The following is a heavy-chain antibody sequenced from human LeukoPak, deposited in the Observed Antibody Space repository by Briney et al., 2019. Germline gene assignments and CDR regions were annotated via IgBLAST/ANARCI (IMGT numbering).Heavy chain of an antibody. Sequence: GGSLRLSCAAFGFTFDDYGMSWVRQAPGKGLKWVSGINWNGGSTGYADSVKGRFTISRDNAKNSLYLQMNSLRAEDTALYYCARGTSIAALTSFDYWGQGTLVTVSS. J-gene: IGHJ4*02. D-gene: IGHD6-6*01. CDR3: ARGTSIAALTSFDY. CDR1: GFTFDDYG. V-gene: IGHV3-20*04. CDR2: INWNGGST.